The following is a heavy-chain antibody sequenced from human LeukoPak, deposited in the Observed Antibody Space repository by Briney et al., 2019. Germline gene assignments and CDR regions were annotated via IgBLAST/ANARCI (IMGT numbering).Heavy chain of an antibody. CDR3: ARVSYDFWSGYYTSIGWGHYYYMEV. CDR1: GYTFTSYD. Sequence: ASVKVSCKASGYTFTSYDINWVRQATGQGLEWMGWMNPNSGNTGYAQKFQGRVTMTRNTSISTAYMELSSLRSEDTAVYYCARVSYDFWSGYYTSIGWGHYYYMEVWGKGTTVTVSS. J-gene: IGHJ6*03. CDR2: MNPNSGNT. D-gene: IGHD3-3*01. V-gene: IGHV1-8*01.